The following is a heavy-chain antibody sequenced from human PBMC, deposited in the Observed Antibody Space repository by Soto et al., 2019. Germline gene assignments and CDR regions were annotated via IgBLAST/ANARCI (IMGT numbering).Heavy chain of an antibody. CDR2: INHSGST. V-gene: IGHV4-34*01. CDR3: ASDRYSGSYYRGLNWFDP. CDR1: GGSFSGYY. D-gene: IGHD1-26*01. J-gene: IGHJ5*02. Sequence: SETLSLTCAVYGGSFSGYYWSWIRQPPGKGLEWIGEINHSGSTNYNPSLKSRVTISVDTSKSQFSLKLSSVTAADTAVYYCASDRYSGSYYRGLNWFDPWGQGTLVTVSS.